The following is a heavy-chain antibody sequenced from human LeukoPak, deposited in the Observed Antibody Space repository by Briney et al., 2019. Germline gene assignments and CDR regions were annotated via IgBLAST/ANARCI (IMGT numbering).Heavy chain of an antibody. V-gene: IGHV4-59*01. J-gene: IGHJ4*02. D-gene: IGHD3-10*01. CDR3: ARGGGDQDYFDY. CDR2: IYYSGST. Sequence: PSETLSLTCTVSGGSISSYYWSWIRQPPGKGLEWTGYIYYSGSTNYNPSLKSRVTISVDTSKNQFSLKLSSVTAADTAVYYCARGGGDQDYFDYWGQGTLVTVSS. CDR1: GGSISSYY.